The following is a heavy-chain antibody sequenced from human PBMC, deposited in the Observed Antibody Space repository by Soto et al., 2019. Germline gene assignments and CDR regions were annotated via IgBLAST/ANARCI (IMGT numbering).Heavy chain of an antibody. Sequence: GASVKVSCKASGYTFSSYYMHWVRQAPGQGLEWMGVINPSGGSTTYAQKFQGRVTMTRDTSTTTFYMELSSLTSEDTAVYYCASLLGDTAMVDPVWADYYYGMDVWGQGTTVTVSS. CDR2: INPSGGST. CDR3: ASLLGDTAMVDPVWADYYYGMDV. J-gene: IGHJ6*02. D-gene: IGHD5-18*01. V-gene: IGHV1-46*01. CDR1: GYTFSSYY.